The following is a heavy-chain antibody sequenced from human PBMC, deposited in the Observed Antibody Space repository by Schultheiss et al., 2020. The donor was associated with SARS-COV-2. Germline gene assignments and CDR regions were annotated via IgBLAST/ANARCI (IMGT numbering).Heavy chain of an antibody. CDR2: INHSGST. J-gene: IGHJ6*03. CDR1: GGSFSGYY. V-gene: IGHV4-34*01. CDR3: ARVRGYCTNGVCYTSYYYYYMDV. D-gene: IGHD2-8*01. Sequence: SQTLSLTCAVYGGSFSGYYWSWIRQPPGKGLEWIGEINHSGSTNYNPSLKSRVTISVDTSKNQFSLKLSSVTAADTAVYYCARVRGYCTNGVCYTSYYYYYMDVWGKGTTVTVSS.